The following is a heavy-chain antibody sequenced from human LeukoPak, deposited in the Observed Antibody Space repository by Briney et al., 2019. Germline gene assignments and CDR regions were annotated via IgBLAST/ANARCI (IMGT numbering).Heavy chain of an antibody. Sequence: PSETLSLTCAVYGGSFSRYYWSWIRQSPGKGLEWIAEIDHRGDTNYNPSVKSRVSISVDTSKNQFSLKVRSLSAADTAVYYCARGATISETGYFDFWGQGTLVTVSS. CDR3: ARGATISETGYFDF. CDR1: GGSFSRYY. D-gene: IGHD5-24*01. CDR2: IDHRGDT. V-gene: IGHV4-34*01. J-gene: IGHJ4*03.